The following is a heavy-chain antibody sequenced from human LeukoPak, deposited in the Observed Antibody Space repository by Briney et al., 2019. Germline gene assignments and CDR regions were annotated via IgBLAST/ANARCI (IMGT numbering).Heavy chain of an antibody. Sequence: GGSLRLSCAASGIAFNNYYMNWVRQAPGKGLEWVSAISGSGSSTYYAVSAKGRFTISRDNSKNTLYLQMNSLRAEDTAVYYCAKEGGSSWYYFDFWGQGTLVTVSS. CDR3: AKEGGSSWYYFDF. D-gene: IGHD6-13*01. CDR2: ISGSGSST. J-gene: IGHJ4*02. V-gene: IGHV3-23*01. CDR1: GIAFNNYY.